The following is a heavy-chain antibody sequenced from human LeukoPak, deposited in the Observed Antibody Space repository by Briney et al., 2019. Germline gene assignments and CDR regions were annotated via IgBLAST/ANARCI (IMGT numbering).Heavy chain of an antibody. J-gene: IGHJ4*02. Sequence: PGGSLRLSCAASGFTFSSYSMNWVRQAPGKGLEWVSAISGSGGSTYYADSVKGRFTISRDNSKNTLYLQMNSLRAEDTAVYYCANPIAYCGGDCLFDYWGQGTLVTVSS. D-gene: IGHD2-21*02. CDR2: ISGSGGST. V-gene: IGHV3-23*01. CDR1: GFTFSSYS. CDR3: ANPIAYCGGDCLFDY.